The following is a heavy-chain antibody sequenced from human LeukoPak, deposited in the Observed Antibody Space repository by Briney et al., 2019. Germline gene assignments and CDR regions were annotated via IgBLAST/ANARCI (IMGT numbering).Heavy chain of an antibody. CDR2: IYWNDDK. Sequence: SGPTLVNPTQTLTLTCTFSGFSLSTSGVGVGWIRQPPGKALEWLALIYWNDDKRYSPSLKSRLTITKDTSKNQVVLTMTNMDPVDTATYFCAHAPTVRGYTYTYPDYWGQGTLVTVSS. CDR3: AHAPTVRGYTYTYPDY. V-gene: IGHV2-5*01. D-gene: IGHD5-18*01. J-gene: IGHJ4*02. CDR1: GFSLSTSGVG.